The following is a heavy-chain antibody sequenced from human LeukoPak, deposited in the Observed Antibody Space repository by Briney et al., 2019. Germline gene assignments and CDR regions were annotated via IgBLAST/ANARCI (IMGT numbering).Heavy chain of an antibody. J-gene: IGHJ3*02. CDR2: FDPEDGET. CDR3: ATGDYCSSTSCYAFDI. CDR1: GYTLTELS. D-gene: IGHD2-2*01. Sequence: ASVKVSCKVSGYTLTELSMHWVRQAPGKGLEWIGGFDPEDGETIYAQKFQGRVTMTEDTSTDTAYMELSSLRSEDTAVYYCATGDYCSSTSCYAFDIWGQGTMVTVSS. V-gene: IGHV1-24*01.